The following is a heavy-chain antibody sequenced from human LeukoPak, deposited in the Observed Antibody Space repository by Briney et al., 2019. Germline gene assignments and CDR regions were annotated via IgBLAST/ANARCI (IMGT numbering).Heavy chain of an antibody. CDR1: GFTFNIYA. D-gene: IGHD3-10*01. J-gene: IGHJ4*02. Sequence: PGGSLRLSCAASGFTFNIYAMNWVRQAPGKGLEWVSAISGSGGSTYYADSVKGRFTISRDNSKNTLYLQMNSLRAEDTAVYYCAKDLPRLGFFGRHYYGSGSPVSDYWGQGTLVTVSS. CDR3: AKDLPRLGFFGRHYYGSGSPVSDY. CDR2: ISGSGGST. V-gene: IGHV3-23*01.